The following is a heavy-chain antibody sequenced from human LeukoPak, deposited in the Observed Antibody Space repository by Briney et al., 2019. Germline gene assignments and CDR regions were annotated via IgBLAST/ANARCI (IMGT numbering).Heavy chain of an antibody. CDR2: IYHSGST. Sequence: SGTLSLTCAVSGGSISSSNWWSWVRQPPGKGLEWIGEIYHSGSTNYNPSLKSRVTISVDKSKNQFSLKLSSVTAADTAVYYCARDGPGCSGGSYLYYYYYYGMDVWGKGTTVTVSS. CDR1: GGSISSSNW. V-gene: IGHV4-4*02. J-gene: IGHJ6*04. CDR3: ARDGPGCSGGSYLYYYYYYGMDV. D-gene: IGHD2-15*01.